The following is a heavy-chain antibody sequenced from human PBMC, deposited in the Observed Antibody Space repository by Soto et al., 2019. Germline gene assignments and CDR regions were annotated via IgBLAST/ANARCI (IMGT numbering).Heavy chain of an antibody. J-gene: IGHJ4*02. V-gene: IGHV1-69*04. CDR2: IIPILGIA. Sequence: GASVKVSCKASGYTFTSYGISWVRQAPGQGLEWMGRIIPILGIANYAQKFQGRVTITADKSTSTAYMELSSLRSEDTAVYYCARGFSVSGMDYWGQGTLVTVSS. CDR3: ARGFSVSGMDY. CDR1: GYTFTSYG.